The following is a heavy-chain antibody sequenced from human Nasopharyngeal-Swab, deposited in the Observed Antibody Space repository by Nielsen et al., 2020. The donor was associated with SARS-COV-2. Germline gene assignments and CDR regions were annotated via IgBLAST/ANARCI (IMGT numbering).Heavy chain of an antibody. Sequence: SATLSLTCTVSGGSIRSSSYYWSWIRQPPGKGLEWIGYIYSSGSTNYNPSLKSRVTISVDTSKNQFSLKLRSVTAAETAVYYCARDPYSSSSRFYFGMDGWGQGTTVTVSS. D-gene: IGHD6-6*01. CDR2: IYSSGST. CDR1: GGSIRSSSYY. J-gene: IGHJ6*02. V-gene: IGHV4-61*01. CDR3: ARDPYSSSSRFYFGMDG.